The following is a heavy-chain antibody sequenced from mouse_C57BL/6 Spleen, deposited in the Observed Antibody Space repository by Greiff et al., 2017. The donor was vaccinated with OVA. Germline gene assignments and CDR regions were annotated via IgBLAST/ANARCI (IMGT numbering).Heavy chain of an antibody. V-gene: IGHV1-42*01. CDR3: ARDYGSSSSYWYFDV. D-gene: IGHD1-1*01. J-gene: IGHJ1*03. Sequence: EVQLQQSGPELVKPGASVKISCKASGYSFTGYYMNWVKQSPEKSLEWIGEINPSTGGTTYNQKFKAKATLTVDKSSSTAYMQLKSLTSEDSAVYYCARDYGSSSSYWYFDVWGTGTTVTVSS. CDR1: GYSFTGYY. CDR2: INPSTGGT.